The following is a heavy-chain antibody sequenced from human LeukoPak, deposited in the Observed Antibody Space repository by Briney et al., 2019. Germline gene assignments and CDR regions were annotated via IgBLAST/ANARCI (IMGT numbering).Heavy chain of an antibody. J-gene: IGHJ4*02. CDR1: GYTFSNFG. Sequence: ASVKVSFKTSGYTFSNFGINWVRQAPGQGLEWMGWISGNNDNPNYGQKFQGRFTMTTDSSTSTDYMELRNLRFDDTAVYYCARDGTSTDDYWGQGTLVTVSS. CDR3: ARDGTSTDDY. CDR2: ISGNNDNP. V-gene: IGHV1-18*01. D-gene: IGHD2-2*01.